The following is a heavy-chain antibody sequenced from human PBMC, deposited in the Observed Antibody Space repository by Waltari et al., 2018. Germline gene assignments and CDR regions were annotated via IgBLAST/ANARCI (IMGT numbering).Heavy chain of an antibody. Sequence: VQPGGSLRLSCAASGFTFSSYAMSWVRQAPGKGLEWVSAISGSGGSTYYADSVKGRFTISRDNSKNTLYLQMNSLRAEDTAVYYCARMGAAGDYSFDYWGQGTLVTVSS. D-gene: IGHD4-17*01. CDR3: ARMGAAGDYSFDY. V-gene: IGHV3-23*01. CDR2: ISGSGGST. J-gene: IGHJ4*02. CDR1: GFTFSSYA.